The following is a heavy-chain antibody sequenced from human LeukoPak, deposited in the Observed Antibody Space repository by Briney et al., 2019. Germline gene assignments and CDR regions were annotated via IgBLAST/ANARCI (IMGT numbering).Heavy chain of an antibody. Sequence: GASVKVSCKASGYTFTNYGISWVRQAPGQGLEWMGRISAYNGHTNYAQKFQGRVTMTRDTSTSTVYMELSSLRSEDTAVYYCNVPYDSSGYYLDYWGQGTLVTVSS. D-gene: IGHD3-22*01. CDR2: ISAYNGHT. CDR1: GYTFTNYG. J-gene: IGHJ4*02. CDR3: NVPYDSSGYYLDY. V-gene: IGHV1-18*01.